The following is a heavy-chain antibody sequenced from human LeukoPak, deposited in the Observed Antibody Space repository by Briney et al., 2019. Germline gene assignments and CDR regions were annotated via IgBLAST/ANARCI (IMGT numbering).Heavy chain of an antibody. D-gene: IGHD1-26*01. CDR1: GFTFSSYS. J-gene: IGHJ3*02. Sequence: GGSLRLSCAASGFTFSSYSMNWVRQAPGKGLEWVSSISSSSSYIYYADSVKGRFTISRDNAKNSLYLQMNSLRAEDTAVYYCARAGLRYSGSSKQDAFDILGQGTMVTVSS. CDR3: ARAGLRYSGSSKQDAFDI. V-gene: IGHV3-21*01. CDR2: ISSSSSYI.